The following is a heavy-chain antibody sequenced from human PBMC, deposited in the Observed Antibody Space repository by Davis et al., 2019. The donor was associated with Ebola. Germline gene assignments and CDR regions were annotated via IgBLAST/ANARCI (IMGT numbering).Heavy chain of an antibody. CDR1: GGSITSSH. CDR2: IYDTGST. CDR3: ARGRTIFGVVIILGRYGMDV. J-gene: IGHJ6*02. D-gene: IGHD3-3*02. V-gene: IGHV4-59*12. Sequence: SETLSLTCTVSGGSITSSHWSWIRQSAGKGLEWIADIYDTGSTSYNPSLKSRVTISVDTSKNQFSLKLSSVTAADTAVYYCARGRTIFGVVIILGRYGMDVWGQGTTVTVSS.